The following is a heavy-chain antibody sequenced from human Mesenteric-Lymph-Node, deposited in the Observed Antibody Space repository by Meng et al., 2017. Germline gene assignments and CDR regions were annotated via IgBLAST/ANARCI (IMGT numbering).Heavy chain of an antibody. Sequence: GESLKISCAASEFTFSSYWMSWVRQAPGKGLEWVSAVSASGGSTYYADSVKGRFTISRDNFKNTVYLQMNSLRGEDTAIYYCAKTPLHWGQGTLVTVSS. CDR3: AKTPLH. CDR1: EFTFSSYW. CDR2: VSASGGST. V-gene: IGHV3-23*01. J-gene: IGHJ4*02.